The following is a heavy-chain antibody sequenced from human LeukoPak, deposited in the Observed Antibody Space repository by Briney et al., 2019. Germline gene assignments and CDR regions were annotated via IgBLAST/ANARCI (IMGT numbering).Heavy chain of an antibody. Sequence: GESLKISCKGSGYSFTSYWNGWVRQMPGKGLEWMGIIYPGDSDTRYSPSFQGQVTISADKTISPDYQQWSSLTNSDTVMYYCARGLEMAAIFGFDYWGQGTLVTVSS. CDR1: GYSFTSYW. V-gene: IGHV5-51*01. D-gene: IGHD5-24*01. J-gene: IGHJ4*02. CDR2: IYPGDSDT. CDR3: ARGLEMAAIFGFDY.